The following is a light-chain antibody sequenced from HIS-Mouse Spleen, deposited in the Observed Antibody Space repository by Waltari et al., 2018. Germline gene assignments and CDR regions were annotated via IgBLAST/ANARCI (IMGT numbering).Light chain of an antibody. CDR1: ALPKKY. CDR2: EDS. Sequence: SYELTQPPSVSVSPGQTARITCSGDALPKKYAYWYQQKSGQAPVLVIYEDSKRPSGFPERCSGSSSGTMATLTISGAQVEDEAEYYCYSTDSTGNHRVFGGGTKLTVL. J-gene: IGLJ2*01. CDR3: YSTDSTGNHRV. V-gene: IGLV3-10*01.